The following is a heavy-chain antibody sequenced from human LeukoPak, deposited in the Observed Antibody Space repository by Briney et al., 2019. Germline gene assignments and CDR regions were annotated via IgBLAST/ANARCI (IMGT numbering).Heavy chain of an antibody. CDR1: GFSFSSYN. V-gene: IGHV3-21*01. D-gene: IGHD1-26*01. J-gene: IGHJ6*03. CDR2: ITASSSYT. Sequence: GGSLRLSCEASGFSFSSYNMDWVRQTPGKGLEWISSITASSSYTFYADSVKGRFTISRDNARNSLYLQMNSLTAEDTAVYYCARDPYSGAYGDTYYYFMDVWGKGTTVTISS. CDR3: ARDPYSGAYGDTYYYFMDV.